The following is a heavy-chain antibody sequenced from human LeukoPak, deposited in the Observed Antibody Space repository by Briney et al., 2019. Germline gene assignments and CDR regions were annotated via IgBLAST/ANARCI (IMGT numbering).Heavy chain of an antibody. CDR1: GFTFSSYG. V-gene: IGHV3-33*01. Sequence: SGGSLRLSCAASGFTFSSYGMHWVRQAPGKGLEWVAVIWYDGSNKYYADSVKGRFTISRDNSKNTLYLQMNSLRAEDTAVYYCARDLVGYDLSDAFDIWGQGTMVTVSS. J-gene: IGHJ3*02. CDR3: ARDLVGYDLSDAFDI. CDR2: IWYDGSNK. D-gene: IGHD3/OR15-3a*01.